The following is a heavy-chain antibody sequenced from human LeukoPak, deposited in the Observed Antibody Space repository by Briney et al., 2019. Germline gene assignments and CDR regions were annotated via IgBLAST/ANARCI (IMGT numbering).Heavy chain of an antibody. CDR3: ARERSSSTWGSFDY. V-gene: IGHV3-11*04. J-gene: IGHJ4*02. Sequence: GGSLRLSCAASGFTFSDYYMSWIRQAPGKGLEWVSYISSSGGTIYYADSVRGRFTISRDNAKNSVYLQMNSLRAEDTAVYYCARERSSSTWGSFDYWGQGTLVTVSS. D-gene: IGHD6-13*01. CDR2: ISSSGGTI. CDR1: GFTFSDYY.